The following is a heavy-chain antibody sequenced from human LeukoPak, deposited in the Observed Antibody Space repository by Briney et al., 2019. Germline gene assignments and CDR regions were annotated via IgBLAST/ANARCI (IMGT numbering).Heavy chain of an antibody. V-gene: IGHV4-34*01. Sequence: SETLSPTCAVYGGSFSGYYWSWIRQPPGKGLESSGEINHSGSTNYNPSLKSRVTISVDTSKNQFSLKLSSVTAADTAVYYCARGKEGDSYGTDYWGQGTLVTVSS. CDR2: INHSGST. CDR1: GGSFSGYY. J-gene: IGHJ4*02. D-gene: IGHD5-18*01. CDR3: ARGKEGDSYGTDY.